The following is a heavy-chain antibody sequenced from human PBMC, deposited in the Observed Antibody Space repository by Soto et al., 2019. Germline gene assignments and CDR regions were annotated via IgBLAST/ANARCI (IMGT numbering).Heavy chain of an antibody. CDR2: IWYDGSNK. V-gene: IGHV3-33*01. Sequence: ESGGGVVQPGRSLRLSCAASGFTFSSYGMHWVRQAPGKGLEWVAVIWYDGSNKYYADSVKGRFTISRDNSKNTLYLQMNSLRAEDTAVYYCARGMGTDRLYSYYYGMDVWGQGTTVTVSS. J-gene: IGHJ6*02. CDR3: ARGMGTDRLYSYYYGMDV. CDR1: GFTFSSYG.